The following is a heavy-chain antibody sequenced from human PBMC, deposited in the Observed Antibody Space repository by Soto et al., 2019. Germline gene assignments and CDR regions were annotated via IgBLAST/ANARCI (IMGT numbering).Heavy chain of an antibody. CDR1: GGSISSGDYY. CDR2: IYYSGST. D-gene: IGHD2-2*01. Sequence: QVQLQESGPGLVKPSQTLSLTCTVSGGSISSGDYYWNWIRQPPGKGLEWIGSIYYSGSTYYSPSLNSRVTISVGPSKNQFSRKPSSVTAADTAVYYCVRGDPGACSSTCCCDAFDLWGRGTMVAVSS. CDR3: VRGDPGACSSTCCCDAFDL. J-gene: IGHJ3*01. V-gene: IGHV4-30-4*01.